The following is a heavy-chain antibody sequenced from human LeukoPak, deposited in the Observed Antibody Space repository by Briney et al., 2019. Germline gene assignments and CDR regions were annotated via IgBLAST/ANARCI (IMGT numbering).Heavy chain of an antibody. J-gene: IGHJ6*02. V-gene: IGHV4-39*01. D-gene: IGHD6-19*01. Sequence: SETLSLTCTVSGGGSISSSNHYWGWIRQPPGKGLEWIGSINYSGSTQYNPSLKSRVTISADTSKDQFSLKLTSVTAADTAVYYCARHSDGRYWGGTGLDVWGQGTTVIVSS. CDR1: GGGSISSSNHY. CDR2: INYSGST. CDR3: ARHSDGRYWGGTGLDV.